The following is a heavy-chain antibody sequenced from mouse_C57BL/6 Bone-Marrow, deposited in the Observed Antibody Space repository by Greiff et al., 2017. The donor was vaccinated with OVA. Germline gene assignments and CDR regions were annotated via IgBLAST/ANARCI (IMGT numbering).Heavy chain of an antibody. Sequence: VQLQQSGAELVRPGASVTLSCKASGYTFTDYELHWVKQTPVHGLEWIGAIDPETGGTAYNHKFKGKAILTADKSSSTAYMELHSLTSEYSAVYYWTSGYSNYYAMDYWGQGTSVTVSS. CDR2: IDPETGGT. CDR1: GYTFTDYE. J-gene: IGHJ4*01. CDR3: TSGYSNYYAMDY. V-gene: IGHV1-15*01. D-gene: IGHD2-5*01.